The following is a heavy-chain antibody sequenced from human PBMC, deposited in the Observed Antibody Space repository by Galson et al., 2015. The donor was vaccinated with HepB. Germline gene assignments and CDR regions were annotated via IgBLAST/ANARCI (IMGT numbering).Heavy chain of an antibody. V-gene: IGHV1-8*02. CDR3: ARENGWDGYQLPNYYYYYMDV. J-gene: IGHJ6*03. CDR2: MNPNSGNT. D-gene: IGHD2-2*01. Sequence: SVKVSCKASGYTFSTYDINWVRQTSGQGLEWMGWMNPNSGNTGYAQKFQGRVTMTTDTSTSTAYMELRSLRSDDTAVYYCARENGWDGYQLPNYYYYYMDVWGKGTTVTVSS. CDR1: GYTFSTYD.